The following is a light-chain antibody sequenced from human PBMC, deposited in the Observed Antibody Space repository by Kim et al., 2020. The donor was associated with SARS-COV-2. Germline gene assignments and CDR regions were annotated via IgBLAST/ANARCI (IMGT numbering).Light chain of an antibody. V-gene: IGLV1-36*01. Sequence: RQRVTISCSGSNSNIGNNGVNWYQHLPGQPPKLLIFYDDLLPSGVSDRFSGSKSGTSASLAISGLQSEDEATYYCAAWDDSLNGVVFGAGTQLTVL. CDR3: AAWDDSLNGVV. CDR1: NSNIGNNG. J-gene: IGLJ2*01. CDR2: YDD.